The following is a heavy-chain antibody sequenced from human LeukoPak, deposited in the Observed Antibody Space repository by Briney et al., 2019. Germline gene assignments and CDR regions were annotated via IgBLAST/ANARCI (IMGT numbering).Heavy chain of an antibody. CDR2: IYYSGST. J-gene: IGHJ3*02. CDR1: GGSISSYY. D-gene: IGHD2-15*01. CDR3: ARWSYSFAKIVFDI. V-gene: IGHV4-59*08. Sequence: SETLSLTCTVSGGSISSYYWSWIRQPPGKGLEWIGYIYYSGSTNYNPSLKSRVTISVDTSKNQFSLKLSSVTAADTAVYYCARWSYSFAKIVFDIWGQGTMVTVSS.